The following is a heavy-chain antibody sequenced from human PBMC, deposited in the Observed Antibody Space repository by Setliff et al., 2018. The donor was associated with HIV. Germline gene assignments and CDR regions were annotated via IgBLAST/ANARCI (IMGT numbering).Heavy chain of an antibody. CDR2: IYGGGTT. J-gene: IGHJ4*02. V-gene: IGHV3-53*05. D-gene: IGHD3-10*01. CDR1: GFTVSSNY. Sequence: GGSLRLSCAASGFTVSSNYMSWVRQAPGKGLEWVSVIYGGGTTHYADSVKGRFTISRDNSKNTVYLQMNSLRVEDTALYYCAPRHHKYGFLWGQGTLVTVSS. CDR3: APRHHKYGFL.